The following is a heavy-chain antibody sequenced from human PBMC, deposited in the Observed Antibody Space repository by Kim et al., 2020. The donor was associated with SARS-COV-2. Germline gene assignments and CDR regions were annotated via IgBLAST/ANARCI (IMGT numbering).Heavy chain of an antibody. D-gene: IGHD2-15*01. CDR2: IYSGGSTT. Sequence: GGSLRLACAASGFTFSSYAMSWVRQGPGRGLEWVSVIYSGGSTTYYADSVRGRFTISRDNSKNTLYLQMNSLRAEDMAVYYCAKGMGSNVDSCYAWGQGTPVTVSS. CDR3: AKGMGSNVDSCYA. V-gene: IGHV3-23*03. J-gene: IGHJ5*02. CDR1: GFTFSSYA.